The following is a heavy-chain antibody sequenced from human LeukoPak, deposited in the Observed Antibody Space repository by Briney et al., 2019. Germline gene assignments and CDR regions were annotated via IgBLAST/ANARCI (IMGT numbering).Heavy chain of an antibody. CDR2: IYYSGST. Sequence: SETLSLTCTVSGGSISSSSYYWGWIRQPPGKGLEWIGSIYYSGSTYYNPSLKSRVTISVDTSKNQFSLKLSSVTAADTAVYYCARDQRAYGSGSYFIIYFDYWGQGTLVTVSS. V-gene: IGHV4-39*07. CDR3: ARDQRAYGSGSYFIIYFDY. CDR1: GGSISSSSYY. J-gene: IGHJ4*02. D-gene: IGHD3-10*01.